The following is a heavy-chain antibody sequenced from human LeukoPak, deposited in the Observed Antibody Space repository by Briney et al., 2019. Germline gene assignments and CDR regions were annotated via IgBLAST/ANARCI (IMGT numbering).Heavy chain of an antibody. V-gene: IGHV1-46*01. Sequence: ASVKVSCKASGYTFTSYYMHWVRQAPGQGLEWMGIINPSGGSTSYAQKFQGRVTMTRDTSTSTVYMELSGLRSEDTAVYYCARVRAAAATRYYFDYWGQGTLVTVSS. CDR3: ARVRAAAATRYYFDY. D-gene: IGHD6-13*01. J-gene: IGHJ4*02. CDR2: INPSGGST. CDR1: GYTFTSYY.